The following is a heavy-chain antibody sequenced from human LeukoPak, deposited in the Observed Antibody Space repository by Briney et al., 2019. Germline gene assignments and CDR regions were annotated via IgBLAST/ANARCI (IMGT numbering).Heavy chain of an antibody. Sequence: TLSLTCAVYGGSFSGYYWSWIRQPPGKGLEWIGNIYYSESTYYNPSFKSRVTISVDTSKNQFSLKLSSVTAADTAVYYCARVGYYYYMDVWGKGTTVTVSS. CDR3: ARVGYYYYMDV. V-gene: IGHV4-34*01. CDR1: GGSFSGYY. CDR2: IYYSEST. J-gene: IGHJ6*03.